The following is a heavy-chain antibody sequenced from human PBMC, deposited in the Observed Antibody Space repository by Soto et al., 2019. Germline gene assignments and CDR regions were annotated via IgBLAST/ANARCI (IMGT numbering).Heavy chain of an antibody. D-gene: IGHD2-2*01. J-gene: IGHJ5*02. CDR3: AREGVYCSSTSCYDTQGLVDP. Sequence: QVQLQESGPGLVKPSETLSLTCTVSGGSISSYYWSWIRQPPGKGLEWIGYIYYSGSTNYNPSLKSLVTISVDTSKNQFALKRSSVTAADTAVYYCAREGVYCSSTSCYDTQGLVDPWGQGTLVTVSS. CDR1: GGSISSYY. CDR2: IYYSGST. V-gene: IGHV4-59*01.